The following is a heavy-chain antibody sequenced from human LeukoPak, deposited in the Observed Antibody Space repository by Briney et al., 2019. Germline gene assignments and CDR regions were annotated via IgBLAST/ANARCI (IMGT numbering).Heavy chain of an antibody. Sequence: SETLSLTCTVSGGSISSYYWSWIRQPAGEGLEWIGRIYTSGSTNYNPSLKSRVTMSVDTPKNQFSLKLSSVTAADTAVYYCARDFTIFGVVMVAFDIWGQGTMVTVSS. J-gene: IGHJ3*02. D-gene: IGHD3-3*01. CDR1: GGSISSYY. CDR2: IYTSGST. CDR3: ARDFTIFGVVMVAFDI. V-gene: IGHV4-4*07.